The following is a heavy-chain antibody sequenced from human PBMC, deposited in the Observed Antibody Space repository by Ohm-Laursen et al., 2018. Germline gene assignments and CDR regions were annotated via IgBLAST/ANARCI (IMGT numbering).Heavy chain of an antibody. CDR1: GFTFIDYD. CDR2: ITSGGGII. V-gene: IGHV3-11*01. J-gene: IGHJ4*02. D-gene: IGHD1-14*01. Sequence: GSLRLSCAASGFTFIDYDMSWIRQTPGKGLEWLSYITSGGGIIYSADSVKGRFTISRDNDEDTLYLQMNSLRAEDTAVYYCAKTRRKGGPIDYWGQGTLVTVSS. CDR3: AKTRRKGGPIDY.